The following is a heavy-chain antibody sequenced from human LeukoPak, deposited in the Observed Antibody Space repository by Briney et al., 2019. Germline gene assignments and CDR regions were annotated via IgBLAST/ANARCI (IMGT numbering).Heavy chain of an antibody. D-gene: IGHD6-13*01. CDR2: ISGSGGST. J-gene: IGHJ4*02. Sequence: SGGSLRLSCAASGFTFSTYAMSWVRQAPGKGLEWVSAISGSGGSTYYADSVKGRFTISRDNSKNTLYLQMKSLRAEDTSIYFCAKALEQETVIALDSWGQGTLVTVSS. CDR3: AKALEQETVIALDS. CDR1: GFTFSTYA. V-gene: IGHV3-23*01.